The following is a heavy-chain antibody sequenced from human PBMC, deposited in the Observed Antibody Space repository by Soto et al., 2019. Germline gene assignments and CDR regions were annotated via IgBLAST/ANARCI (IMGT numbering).Heavy chain of an antibody. CDR2: IIPVLGTP. D-gene: IGHD6-13*01. CDR3: ASSAGLDHLLNYYGLNV. J-gene: IGHJ6*02. CDR1: GGTFTSIA. V-gene: IGHV1-69*01. Sequence: QVHLVQSSAEVKKPGSSVKVSCKASGGTFTSIAFSWVRQAPGQGLEWMGGIIPVLGTPNYAQKFQARLTITADASTTTVHMELSSLRSDDTAVYYCASSAGLDHLLNYYGLNVWGQGTTVTV.